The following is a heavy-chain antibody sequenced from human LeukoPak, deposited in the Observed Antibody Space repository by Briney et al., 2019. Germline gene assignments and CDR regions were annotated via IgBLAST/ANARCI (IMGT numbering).Heavy chain of an antibody. V-gene: IGHV3-33*01. CDR2: IWYDGSNK. D-gene: IGHD2-21*02. Sequence: GGSLRLSCAAAGFTFNTYGMHWLRQAPGKGLEWGALIWYDGSNKYYVDSVKGRFTISRDNSRDTLFLQMNSLRVEDSAVYYCARDRGTNIVTAGLRPGYIDCWGQGTLVTVSS. CDR3: ARDRGTNIVTAGLRPGYIDC. J-gene: IGHJ4*02. CDR1: GFTFNTYG.